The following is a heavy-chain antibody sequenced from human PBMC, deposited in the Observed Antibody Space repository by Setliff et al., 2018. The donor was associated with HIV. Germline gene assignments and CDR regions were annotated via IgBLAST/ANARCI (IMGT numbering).Heavy chain of an antibody. CDR1: GYTFTRYG. D-gene: IGHD2-2*01. CDR2: ISANNGNT. CDR3: ARDGEYQVLHYYYSGMDV. V-gene: IGHV1-18*01. Sequence: ASVKVSCKASGYTFTRYGISWVRQAPGQGLEWMGWISANNGNTKYAQRLQGRVTMTTDTSTSTAYMDLRSLRSDDTAVYFWARDGEYQVLHYYYSGMDVWGQGTTVTVSS. J-gene: IGHJ6*02.